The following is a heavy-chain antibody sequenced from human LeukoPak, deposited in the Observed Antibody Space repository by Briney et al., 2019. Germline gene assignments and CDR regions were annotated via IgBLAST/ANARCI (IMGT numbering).Heavy chain of an antibody. J-gene: IGHJ4*02. CDR3: ARGDYYGSGSSPRHDY. CDR2: IYHSGST. Sequence: SETLSLTCAVSGYSISSGYYWGWIRQPPGKGLEWIGSIYHSGSTYYNPSLKSRVTISVDTSKNQFSLKLSSVTAADTAVYYCARGDYYGSGSSPRHDYWGQGTLATVSS. CDR1: GYSISSGYY. V-gene: IGHV4-38-2*01. D-gene: IGHD3-10*01.